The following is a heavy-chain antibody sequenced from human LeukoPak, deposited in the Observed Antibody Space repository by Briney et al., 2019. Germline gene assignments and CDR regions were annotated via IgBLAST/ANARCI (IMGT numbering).Heavy chain of an antibody. CDR3: ARPFYCSSTSCPWDYYYGMDV. CDR1: GGTFSSYA. Sequence: SVKVSCKASGGTFSSYAISWVRQALGQGLEWMGRIIPILGIANYAQKFQGRVTITADKSTSTAYMELSSLRSEDTAVYYCARPFYCSSTSCPWDYYYGMDVWGQGTTVTVSS. J-gene: IGHJ6*02. CDR2: IIPILGIA. V-gene: IGHV1-69*04. D-gene: IGHD2-2*01.